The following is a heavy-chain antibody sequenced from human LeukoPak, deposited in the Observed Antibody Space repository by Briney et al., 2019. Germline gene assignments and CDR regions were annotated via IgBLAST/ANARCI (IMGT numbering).Heavy chain of an antibody. Sequence: SETLSLTCTVSGGSISSYYWCWIRHPPRKGLEWIGFIYYSGSTNYNPSLKSRLTISVDTSKSQFSLRLSSVTAADTAVYYCTAASGSYWYFDLWGRGTLVTVSS. D-gene: IGHD6-13*01. CDR2: IYYSGST. J-gene: IGHJ2*01. V-gene: IGHV4-59*08. CDR3: TAASGSYWYFDL. CDR1: GGSISSYY.